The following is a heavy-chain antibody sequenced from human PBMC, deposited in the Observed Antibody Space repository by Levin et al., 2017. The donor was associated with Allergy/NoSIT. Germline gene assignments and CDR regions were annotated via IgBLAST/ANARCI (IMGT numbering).Heavy chain of an antibody. Sequence: PEASVKVSCKASRYIFSDYFIHWVRQAPGQGLEWMGWINPHSGDTKYAQEFQGRVTMTRDTSISTAYMELTRLTSDDTAVYYCARDLYNDDSVFGYWGQGTLVNVCS. V-gene: IGHV1-2*02. CDR1: RYIFSDYF. CDR2: INPHSGDT. D-gene: IGHD3-22*01. J-gene: IGHJ4*02. CDR3: ARDLYNDDSVFGY.